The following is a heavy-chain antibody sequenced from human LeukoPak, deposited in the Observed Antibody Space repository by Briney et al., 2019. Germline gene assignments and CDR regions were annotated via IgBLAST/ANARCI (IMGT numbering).Heavy chain of an antibody. CDR2: IRSKAYGGTT. CDR1: GFTFGDYA. J-gene: IGHJ4*02. D-gene: IGHD3-10*01. CDR3: TRDPIWFGEYNYFDY. V-gene: IGHV3-49*04. Sequence: GGSLRLSCTASGFTFGDYAMSWVRQAPGKGLEWVGFIRSKAYGGTTEYAASVKGRFTISRDDSKSIAYLQMNSLKTEDTAVYYCTRDPIWFGEYNYFDYWGQGTLVTVSS.